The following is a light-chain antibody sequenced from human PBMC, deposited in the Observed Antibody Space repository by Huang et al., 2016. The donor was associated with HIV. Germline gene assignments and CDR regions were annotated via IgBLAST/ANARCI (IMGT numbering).Light chain of an antibody. CDR2: GAS. Sequence: EIVMTQSPATLSVSPGERATLSCRASQSVNSNSAWYQQKHGQAPRLLIYGASTRATGIPARFSGSGSGTEFTLTISSLQSEDFAVYFCQQYNNWPPITFGGGTKVEIK. CDR3: QQYNNWPPIT. J-gene: IGKJ4*01. V-gene: IGKV3-15*01. CDR1: QSVNSN.